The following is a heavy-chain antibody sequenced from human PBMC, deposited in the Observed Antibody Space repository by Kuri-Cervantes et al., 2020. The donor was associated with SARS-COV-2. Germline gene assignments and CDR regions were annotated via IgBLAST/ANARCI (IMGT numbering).Heavy chain of an antibody. CDR3: AKKEWELRYFDF. Sequence: SETLSLTCTVSGGSISSGDYYWSWIRQPPGKGLEWIGYIYYSGSTYYNPSLKSRVTISVHTSRNQFSLKLSSVTAADTAFYYCAKKEWELRYFDFWGQGTLVTVSS. V-gene: IGHV4-30-4*01. CDR2: IYYSGST. CDR1: GGSISSGDYY. D-gene: IGHD1-26*01. J-gene: IGHJ4*02.